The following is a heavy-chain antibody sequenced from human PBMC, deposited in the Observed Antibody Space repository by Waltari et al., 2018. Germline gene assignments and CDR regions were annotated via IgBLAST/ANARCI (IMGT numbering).Heavy chain of an antibody. D-gene: IGHD1-26*01. CDR1: GFTFSTYG. Sequence: EVRLVESGGGLVQPGGSLPLSCAASGFTFSTYGMSWVRQAPGKGLECVSTISGSGGTTFYADSVKGRFTMSKDNSKNTLFLQMNSLRFDDTAEYYCAKSTGSYYEVFDYWGRGTLVTVSS. CDR2: ISGSGGTT. V-gene: IGHV3-23*04. CDR3: AKSTGSYYEVFDY. J-gene: IGHJ4*02.